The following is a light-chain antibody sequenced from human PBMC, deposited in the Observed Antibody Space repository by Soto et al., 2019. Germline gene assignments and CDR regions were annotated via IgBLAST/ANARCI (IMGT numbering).Light chain of an antibody. Sequence: EIVLTQSPATLSLSPGERATLSCGASQSVVSANLAWYQQKPGLAPRLLIYDTSSRATGIPDRFSGSGSGKAVTLTISSLESEDFAVYHCQQYGSSPLPFGPGTKVDI. CDR3: QQYGSSPLP. J-gene: IGKJ3*01. CDR1: QSVVSAN. CDR2: DTS. V-gene: IGKV3D-20*01.